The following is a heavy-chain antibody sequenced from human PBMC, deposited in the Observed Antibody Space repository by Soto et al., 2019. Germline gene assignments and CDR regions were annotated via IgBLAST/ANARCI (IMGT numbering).Heavy chain of an antibody. D-gene: IGHD3-16*01. J-gene: IGHJ4*02. Sequence: GGSLRLSCAASGYTFSRHGMHWARQAPGKGLEWVAVISYDESKKYYEDSVKGRFTISRDNSKNTLYLQVNSLRAEDTAVYYCAKDRVESGLGEVDYWGQGTLVTV. CDR1: GYTFSRHG. CDR3: AKDRVESGLGEVDY. V-gene: IGHV3-30*18. CDR2: ISYDESKK.